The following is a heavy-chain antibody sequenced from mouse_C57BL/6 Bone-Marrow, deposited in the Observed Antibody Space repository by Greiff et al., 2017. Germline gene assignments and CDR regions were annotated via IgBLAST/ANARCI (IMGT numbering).Heavy chain of an antibody. D-gene: IGHD1-1*01. CDR3: ARITTVVDYAMDY. Sequence: EVMLVESGGDLVKPGGSLKLSCAASGFTFSSYGMSWVRQTPDKRLEWVATISSGGSYTYYPHSVKGRFTISRDNAKNTLYLQMSSLKSEDTAMYYCARITTVVDYAMDYWGQGTSVTVAS. V-gene: IGHV5-6*01. CDR1: GFTFSSYG. CDR2: ISSGGSYT. J-gene: IGHJ4*01.